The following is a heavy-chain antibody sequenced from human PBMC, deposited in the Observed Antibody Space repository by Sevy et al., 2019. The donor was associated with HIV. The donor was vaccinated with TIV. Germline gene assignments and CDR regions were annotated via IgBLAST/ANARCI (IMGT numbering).Heavy chain of an antibody. J-gene: IGHJ6*02. D-gene: IGHD3-16*01. CDR3: ARDKRQTTGSLGDYYYGLDV. CDR1: GFTFSNYG. V-gene: IGHV3-33*01. CDR2: IWYDGSNK. Sequence: GGSLRLSCAGSGFTFSNYGMHWVRQAPGKGLEWVAIIWYDGSNKYYTESVKGRFTISRDNSKNMLYLQMNGLRAEDTAVYYCARDKRQTTGSLGDYYYGLDVWGQGTRVTVSS.